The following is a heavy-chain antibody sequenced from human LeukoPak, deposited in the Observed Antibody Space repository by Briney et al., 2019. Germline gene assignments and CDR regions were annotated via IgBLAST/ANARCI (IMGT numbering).Heavy chain of an antibody. J-gene: IGHJ4*02. CDR3: ARHKQWLVGGPDY. CDR1: GGSISSSSYY. Sequence: PSETLSLTCTVSGGSISSSSYYWGWIRQPPGKGLEWIGSIYYSGSTYYNPSLKSRVTISVDTSKNQFSLKLSSVTAADTAVYYCARHKQWLVGGPDYWGQGTLVTVSS. CDR2: IYYSGST. D-gene: IGHD6-19*01. V-gene: IGHV4-39*01.